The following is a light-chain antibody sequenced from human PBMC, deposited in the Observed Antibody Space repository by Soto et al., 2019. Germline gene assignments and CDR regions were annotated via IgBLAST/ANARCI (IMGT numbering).Light chain of an antibody. Sequence: QSGLTQPPSVSAAPGQKVTSSCSGSSSNIGNNYVSWYQQLPGTAPKLLIYDNNKRPSGIPDRFSGSKSGTSATLGITGLQTGDEADYYCGTWDSSLSAVVFGGGTKLTVL. CDR3: GTWDSSLSAVV. CDR1: SSNIGNNY. V-gene: IGLV1-51*01. CDR2: DNN. J-gene: IGLJ2*01.